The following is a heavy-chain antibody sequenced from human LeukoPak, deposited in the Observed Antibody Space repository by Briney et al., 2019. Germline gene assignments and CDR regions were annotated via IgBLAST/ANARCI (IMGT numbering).Heavy chain of an antibody. CDR2: IYTSGST. CDR1: GGSISSGSYF. D-gene: IGHD7-27*01. Sequence: SETLSLTCTVTGGSISSGSYFWSWIRQPAGKGLEWIGHIYTSGSTNYNPSLKSRVTISVDTSKNQFSLKLSSVTAADTAVYYCARDLGQYYYMDVWGKGTTVTVSS. J-gene: IGHJ6*03. V-gene: IGHV4-61*09. CDR3: ARDLGQYYYMDV.